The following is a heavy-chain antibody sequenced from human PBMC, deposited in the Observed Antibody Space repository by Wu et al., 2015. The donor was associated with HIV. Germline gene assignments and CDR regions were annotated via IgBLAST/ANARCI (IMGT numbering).Heavy chain of an antibody. V-gene: IGHV1-2*02. D-gene: IGHD2-8*01. J-gene: IGHJ6*03. Sequence: QVQLVQSGAEVKKPGASVKVSCRASGYTFTDYYIHWVRQGPGQGLEWMAWINPKSGDTDFAQKFKGRVTLTRDTSSTVYMELRSLTSDDTATYYCARDRDCTDDNCLSYNYMVRLGQEGPRSSSP. CDR3: ARDRDCTDDNCLSYNYMVR. CDR2: INPKSGDT. CDR1: GYTFTDYY.